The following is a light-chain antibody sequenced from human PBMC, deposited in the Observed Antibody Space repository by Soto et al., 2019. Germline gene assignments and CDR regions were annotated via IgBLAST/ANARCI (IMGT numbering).Light chain of an antibody. CDR1: SSDVGAYNF. J-gene: IGLJ1*01. V-gene: IGLV2-14*03. Sequence: QCSLTQTASVSGSPGQSITIACTGTSSDVGAYNFVSWHQQHPGKAPKLMIYNVYDRPSGISYRFSGSKSGNTASLTISGLQGEDEADYYCSAYTVSRTYVFGTGTKVTVL. CDR2: NVY. CDR3: SAYTVSRTYV.